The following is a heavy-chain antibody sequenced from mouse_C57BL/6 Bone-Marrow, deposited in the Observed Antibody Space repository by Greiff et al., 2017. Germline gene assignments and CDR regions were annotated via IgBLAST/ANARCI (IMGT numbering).Heavy chain of an antibody. Sequence: VKLMESGAELVRPGASVKLSCKASGYTFTDYYINWVKQRPGQGLEWIARIYPGSGNTYYNEKFKGKATLTAEKSSSTAYMQLSSLTSEDSAVYFCARGYYSNFDYWGQGTTLTVSS. D-gene: IGHD2-5*01. CDR1: GYTFTDYY. CDR3: ARGYYSNFDY. CDR2: IYPGSGNT. V-gene: IGHV1-76*01. J-gene: IGHJ2*01.